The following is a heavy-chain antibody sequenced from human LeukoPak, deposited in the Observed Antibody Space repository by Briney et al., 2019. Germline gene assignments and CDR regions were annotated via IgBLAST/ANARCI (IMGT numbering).Heavy chain of an antibody. Sequence: GGSLRLSCAASGFTFDGYAMHWVRQAPGKGLEWVSGISGSGGSTYYADSVKGRFTISRDNSKNTLYLQMNSLRAEDTAIYYCASLSGFADAFDIWGQGTMVTVSS. V-gene: IGHV3-23*01. CDR2: ISGSGGST. D-gene: IGHD3-9*01. J-gene: IGHJ3*02. CDR1: GFTFDGYA. CDR3: ASLSGFADAFDI.